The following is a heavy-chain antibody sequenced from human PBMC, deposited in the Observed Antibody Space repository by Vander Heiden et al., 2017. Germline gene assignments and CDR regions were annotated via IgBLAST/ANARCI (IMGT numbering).Heavy chain of an antibody. J-gene: IGHJ4*02. CDR1: GFPFSSYA. CDR3: AREGGRGSSCYDY. D-gene: IGHD6-13*01. CDR2: ISYDGSNK. Sequence: QVQLVESGGGVVQPGRSLRLSCAASGFPFSSYAMHWVRQAPGKGLEWVAVISYDGSNKYYADSVKGRFTISRDNSKNTLYLQMNSLRAEDTAVYYCAREGGRGSSCYDYWGQGTLVTVSS. V-gene: IGHV3-30-3*01.